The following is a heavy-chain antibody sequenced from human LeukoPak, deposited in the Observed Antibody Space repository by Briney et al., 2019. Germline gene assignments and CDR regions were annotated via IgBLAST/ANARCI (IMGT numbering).Heavy chain of an antibody. CDR3: ATVGLIKPEYYDRSGYYYRRVLSPLDY. Sequence: GASVKVSCKVSGYTLAESSMHWVRQAPGKGLEWMGGFGPEDGETIYAQNLQGRVTMTEDTSTDTAYMELSSLRSEDTAVYYCATVGLIKPEYYDRSGYYYRRVLSPLDYWGQGTQVTASS. CDR1: GYTLAESS. CDR2: FGPEDGET. D-gene: IGHD3-22*01. V-gene: IGHV1-24*01. J-gene: IGHJ4*02.